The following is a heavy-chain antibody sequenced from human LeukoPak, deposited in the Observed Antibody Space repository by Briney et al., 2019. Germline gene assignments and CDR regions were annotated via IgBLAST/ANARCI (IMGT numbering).Heavy chain of an antibody. D-gene: IGHD6-13*01. Sequence: GESLKISCKGSGYSFTSYWIGWVRQMPGKGLEWMGVVYPGDSDTRYSPSFQGQVTISADKSISTAYLQWSSLKASDTAMYYCARGHLYDYSSTSYYFDYWGQGTLVTVSS. CDR1: GYSFTSYW. V-gene: IGHV5-51*01. CDR3: ARGHLYDYSSTSYYFDY. J-gene: IGHJ4*02. CDR2: VYPGDSDT.